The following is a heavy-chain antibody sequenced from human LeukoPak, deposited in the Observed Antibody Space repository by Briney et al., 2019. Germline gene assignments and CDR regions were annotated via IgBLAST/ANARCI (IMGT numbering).Heavy chain of an antibody. CDR3: ARVQREHITMIGYYFDY. Sequence: GASVKVSCKASGYTFTGYYMHWVRQAPGQGLEWMGWINTNTGNPTYAQGFTGRFVFSLDTSVSTAYLQISSLKAEDTAVYYCARVQREHITMIGYYFDYWGQGTLATVSS. CDR2: INTNTGNP. J-gene: IGHJ4*02. CDR1: GYTFTGYY. V-gene: IGHV7-4-1*02. D-gene: IGHD3-22*01.